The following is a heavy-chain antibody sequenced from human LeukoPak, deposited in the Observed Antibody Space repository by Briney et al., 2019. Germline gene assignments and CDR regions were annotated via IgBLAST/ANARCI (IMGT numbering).Heavy chain of an antibody. CDR3: ARDPYCSSTSCYSGFWFDP. D-gene: IGHD2-2*02. V-gene: IGHV1-46*01. CDR2: IKPSGGST. Sequence: ASVKVSCKASGYTFTSYYLHWVRQAPGQGLEWMGIIKPSGGSTSYAQKFQGRVTMTRDMSTSTVHMELSSLRSEDTAVYYCARDPYCSSTSCYSGFWFDPWGQGTLVTVSS. J-gene: IGHJ5*02. CDR1: GYTFTSYY.